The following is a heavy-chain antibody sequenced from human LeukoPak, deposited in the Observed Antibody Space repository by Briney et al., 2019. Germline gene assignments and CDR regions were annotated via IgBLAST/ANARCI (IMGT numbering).Heavy chain of an antibody. J-gene: IGHJ4*02. CDR1: GGSISTYY. V-gene: IGHV4-59*08. Sequence: PSETLSLTCTVSGGSISTYYWSWIRQPPGKGLEWIAYIYYSGSTNYNPSLKSRVTISVDTSKNQFSLKLSSVTAADTAVYYCARLRSGSYYFDSWGQGTLVTVSS. D-gene: IGHD1-26*01. CDR3: ARLRSGSYYFDS. CDR2: IYYSGST.